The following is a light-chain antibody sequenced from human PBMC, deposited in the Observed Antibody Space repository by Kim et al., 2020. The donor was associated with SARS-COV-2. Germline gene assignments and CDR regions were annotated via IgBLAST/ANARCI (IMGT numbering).Light chain of an antibody. Sequence: ALGQTVRITCQGGSLRSYYATWYQQKPGQAPILVIYGKSNRPSGIPDRFSGASSGNTASLTITGTQAGDEADYYCNSRDSNDNVVFGGGTQLTVL. V-gene: IGLV3-19*01. CDR3: NSRDSNDNVV. CDR1: SLRSYY. CDR2: GKS. J-gene: IGLJ2*01.